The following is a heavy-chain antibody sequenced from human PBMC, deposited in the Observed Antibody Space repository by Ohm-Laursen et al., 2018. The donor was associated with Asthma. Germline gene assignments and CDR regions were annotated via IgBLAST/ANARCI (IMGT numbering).Heavy chain of an antibody. V-gene: IGHV3-21*01. CDR2: ISTASSFI. CDR3: SRDFSSWDDYVSGSYPAFDY. D-gene: IGHD3-10*01. J-gene: IGHJ4*02. CDR1: GYTFSRYS. Sequence: SLRLSCAASGYTFSRYSIHWVRQIPGKGLEWVASISTASSFIYYADSVRGRFTTSRDNARNSVYLQMNSLRAEDTAVYYCSRDFSSWDDYVSGSYPAFDYWGQGTLVTVSS.